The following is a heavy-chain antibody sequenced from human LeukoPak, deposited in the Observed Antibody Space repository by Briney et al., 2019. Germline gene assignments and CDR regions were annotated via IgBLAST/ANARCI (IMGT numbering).Heavy chain of an antibody. CDR1: GGTFSSYA. CDR3: ARDGALATGGVYYMDV. Sequence: ASVKVSCKASGGTFSSYAISWVRQAPGQGLEWMGGIIPIFGTANYAQKFQGRVTITADESTSTAYMELSSLRSEDTAVYYCARDGALATGGVYYMDVWGKGTTVTVSS. D-gene: IGHD2-15*01. J-gene: IGHJ6*03. V-gene: IGHV1-69*13. CDR2: IIPIFGTA.